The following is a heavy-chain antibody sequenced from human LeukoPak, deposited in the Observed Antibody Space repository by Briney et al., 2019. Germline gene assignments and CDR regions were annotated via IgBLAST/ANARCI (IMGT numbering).Heavy chain of an antibody. CDR2: FDPEDGET. CDR1: GYTLTELS. D-gene: IGHD5-18*01. J-gene: IGHJ4*02. Sequence: ASVKVSCKVSGYTLTELSMRWVRQAPGKGLEWMGGFDPEDGETIYAQKFQGRVTMTEDTSTDTAYMELSSLRSEDTAVYYCATGTAMVTWLDYWGQGTLVTVSS. CDR3: ATGTAMVTWLDY. V-gene: IGHV1-24*01.